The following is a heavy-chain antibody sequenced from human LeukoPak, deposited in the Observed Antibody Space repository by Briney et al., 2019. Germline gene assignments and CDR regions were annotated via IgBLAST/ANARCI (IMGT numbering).Heavy chain of an antibody. CDR2: IYTSGST. D-gene: IGHD2-15*01. V-gene: IGHV4-61*02. J-gene: IGHJ4*02. Sequence: SQTLSLTCTVYGGSISSGSYYWSWIRQPAGKGLEWIGRIYTSGSTNYNPSLKSRVTMSVDTSKNQFSLKLSSVTAADTAVYYCARAQCCPGTPDYWGQGTLVTVSS. CDR3: ARAQCCPGTPDY. CDR1: GGSISSGSYY.